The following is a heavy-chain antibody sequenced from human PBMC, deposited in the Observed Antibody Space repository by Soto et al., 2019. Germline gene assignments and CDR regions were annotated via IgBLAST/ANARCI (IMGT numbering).Heavy chain of an antibody. V-gene: IGHV5-51*01. CDR1: GYTFSTYW. D-gene: IGHD3-22*01. CDR2: IYPGDSDA. J-gene: IGHJ4*02. CDR3: ARRPLYDSAGHYHFDS. Sequence: PGESLKISGKGSGYTFSTYWNGWVRQMPGKGLEWMGIIYPGDSDASYSPSFQGQVTMSADESISTAYLHLSSLRASDTAMYSCARRPLYDSAGHYHFDSWGQVTLVTVSS.